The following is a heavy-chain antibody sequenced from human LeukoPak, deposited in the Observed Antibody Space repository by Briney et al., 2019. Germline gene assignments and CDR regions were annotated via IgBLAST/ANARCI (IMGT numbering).Heavy chain of an antibody. D-gene: IGHD6-13*01. Sequence: GGSLRLSCAASGFTFSSYSMNWVRQAPGKGLEWVSYIGSSGSTMYYADSVKGRFTISRDNAKNSLYLQMNSLGDEDTAVYYCTSTIGAGGTSLDYWGQGTLVTVSS. CDR3: TSTIGAGGTSLDY. J-gene: IGHJ4*02. CDR2: IGSSGSTM. V-gene: IGHV3-48*02. CDR1: GFTFSSYS.